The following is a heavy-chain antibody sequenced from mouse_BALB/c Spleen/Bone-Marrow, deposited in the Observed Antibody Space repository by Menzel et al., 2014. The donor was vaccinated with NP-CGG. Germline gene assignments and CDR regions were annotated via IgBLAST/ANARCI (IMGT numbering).Heavy chain of an antibody. J-gene: IGHJ4*01. D-gene: IGHD2-14*01. CDR3: ARRGYDEGYYAMDY. V-gene: IGHV1-54*01. CDR1: GYAFTNYL. Sequence: QVQLQQSGAELVRPGTSVKVSCKASGYAFTNYLIEWVKKRPGQGLEWIGVINPGSGGTNYNEKFKGKATLTSGKSSSTAYMELSSLTSEDSAVYYCARRGYDEGYYAMDYWGQGTSVTVSS. CDR2: INPGSGGT.